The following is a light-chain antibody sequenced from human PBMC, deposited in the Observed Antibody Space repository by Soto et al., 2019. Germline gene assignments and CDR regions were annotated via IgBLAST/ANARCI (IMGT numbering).Light chain of an antibody. CDR2: DVS. J-gene: IGLJ2*01. CDR3: SSYTSSSPVV. Sequence: QSVLTQPASVSASPGQSITISCTGTSSDIGAYNYVSWYQQHPGKAPKLMIYDVSNRPLGISNRFSGSKSANTASLTISGLQAEDEADYYCSSYTSSSPVVFGGGTKLTVL. V-gene: IGLV2-14*03. CDR1: SSDIGAYNY.